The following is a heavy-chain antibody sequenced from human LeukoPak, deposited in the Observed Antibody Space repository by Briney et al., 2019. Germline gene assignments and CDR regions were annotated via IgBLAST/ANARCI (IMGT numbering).Heavy chain of an antibody. J-gene: IGHJ4*02. Sequence: PSETLSLTCTVSGGSISSGGYYWSWIRQHPGKGLEWIGYIYYSGSTYYNPSLKSRVTISVDTSKNQFSLKLSSVTAADTAVYYCARVVYGDYRFDYWGQGTPASVSS. CDR3: ARVVYGDYRFDY. V-gene: IGHV4-31*03. CDR2: IYYSGST. D-gene: IGHD4-17*01. CDR1: GGSISSGGYY.